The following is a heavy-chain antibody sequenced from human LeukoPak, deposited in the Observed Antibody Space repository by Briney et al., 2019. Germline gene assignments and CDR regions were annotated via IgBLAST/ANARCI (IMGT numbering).Heavy chain of an antibody. CDR2: IFSHGGT. CDR3: ASTHGRYDTSGYHVNYFDP. Sequence: SETLSLTCTVSGGSVSDHYWSWIRQSRGQALQWIGYIFSHGGTDYNPSLKGRVTISVDTSKNQFSLQLTSVTAADTAVYYCASTHGRYDTSGYHVNYFDPWGQGTLVTVSS. D-gene: IGHD3-22*01. V-gene: IGHV4-59*02. J-gene: IGHJ5*02. CDR1: GGSVSDHY.